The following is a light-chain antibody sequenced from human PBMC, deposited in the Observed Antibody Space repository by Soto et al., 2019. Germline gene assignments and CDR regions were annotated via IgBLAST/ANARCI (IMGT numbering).Light chain of an antibody. CDR3: QHYNSYSEA. CDR1: QTISSW. J-gene: IGKJ1*01. Sequence: DIQIVPPPFTPSGSLRGRVTITCLASQTISSWLAWYQQKPGKAPKLLIYKASTLKSGVPSRFSGSGSGTEFTLTISSLQPDDFATYYCQHYNSYSEAFGQGTKVDIK. V-gene: IGKV1-5*03. CDR2: KAS.